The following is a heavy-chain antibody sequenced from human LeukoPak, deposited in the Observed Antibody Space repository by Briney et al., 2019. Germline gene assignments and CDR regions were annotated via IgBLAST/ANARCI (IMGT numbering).Heavy chain of an antibody. D-gene: IGHD5-24*01. J-gene: IGHJ4*02. CDR2: IIPIFGTA. CDR1: GGTFSSYA. V-gene: IGHV1-69*01. CDR3: ARIGERLRGRNYFDY. Sequence: PGRSLRLSCAASGGTFSSYAISWVRQAPGQGLEWMGGIIPIFGTANYAQKFQGRVTITADESTSTAYMELSSLRSEDTAVYYCARIGERLRGRNYFDYWGQGTLVTVSS.